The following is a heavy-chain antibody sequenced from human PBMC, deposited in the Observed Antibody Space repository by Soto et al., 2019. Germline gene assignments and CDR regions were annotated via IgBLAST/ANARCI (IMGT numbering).Heavy chain of an antibody. CDR1: GFTVSTYW. J-gene: IGHJ2*01. D-gene: IGHD4-17*01. V-gene: IGHV3-74*01. CDR3: AKDRVPYRDYGRYFDL. Sequence: EVQLVESGGGLVQPGGSLRLSCAASGFTVSTYWMHWVRQDPGKGLMWVSRISPDGSTTTYADPVRGRFTISRDTAENTLYLQMNSLRVEDTAVYYCAKDRVPYRDYGRYFDLWGRGTRVTVSS. CDR2: ISPDGSTT.